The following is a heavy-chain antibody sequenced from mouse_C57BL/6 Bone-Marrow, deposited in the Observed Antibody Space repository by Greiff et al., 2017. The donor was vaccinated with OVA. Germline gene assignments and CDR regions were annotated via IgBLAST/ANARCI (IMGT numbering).Heavy chain of an antibody. Sequence: QVQLQQPGTELVKPGASVKLSCKASGYTFTSYWMHWVKQRPGQGLEWIGNINPSNGGTNYNEKFKSKATLTVDKSSSTAYMQLSSLTSEDSAVYYWARGATVVANYFDYWGQGTTLTVSS. CDR3: ARGATVVANYFDY. CDR2: INPSNGGT. CDR1: GYTFTSYW. J-gene: IGHJ2*01. D-gene: IGHD1-1*01. V-gene: IGHV1-53*01.